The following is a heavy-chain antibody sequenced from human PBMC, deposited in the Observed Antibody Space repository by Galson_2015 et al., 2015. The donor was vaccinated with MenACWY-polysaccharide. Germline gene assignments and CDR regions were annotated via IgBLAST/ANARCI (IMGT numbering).Heavy chain of an antibody. CDR3: AREGSRIVFHAFDT. CDR1: GSRFSNSG. Sequence: SLRLSCAASGSRFSNSGMHWVRQAPGKGLEWVAVIQYDGSKIVYADSVKGRFTISRDNSKNTLFLEMNSLGAEDTAVYYCAREGSRIVFHAFDTWGKGQWSPSLQ. V-gene: IGHV3-33*01. D-gene: IGHD2-15*01. J-gene: IGHJ3*02. CDR2: IQYDGSKI.